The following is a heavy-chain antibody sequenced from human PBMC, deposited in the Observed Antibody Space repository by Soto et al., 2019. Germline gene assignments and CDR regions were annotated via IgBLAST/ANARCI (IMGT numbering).Heavy chain of an antibody. CDR1: GFTFSNHW. D-gene: IGHD2-2*01. Sequence: ESGGGLVQPGGSLRLSCAASGFTFSNHWMTWVRQAPGKGLEWVANIKQDGSEKYYVDSVKGRFTLSRDNAKNSLYLLMNSLRAEDTAVYYCARDSAYCRSTSCYLSYYYYMDVWGKGTTVTVSS. J-gene: IGHJ6*03. CDR2: IKQDGSEK. V-gene: IGHV3-7*01. CDR3: ARDSAYCRSTSCYLSYYYYMDV.